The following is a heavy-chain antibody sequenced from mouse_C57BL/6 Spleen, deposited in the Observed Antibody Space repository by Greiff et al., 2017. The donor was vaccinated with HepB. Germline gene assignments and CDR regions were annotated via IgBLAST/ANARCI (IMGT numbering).Heavy chain of an antibody. D-gene: IGHD2-4*01. CDR2: ITYDGSN. J-gene: IGHJ4*01. CDR1: GYSITSGYY. Sequence: EVQLQQSGPGLVKPSQSLSLTCSVTGYSITSGYYWNWIRQFPGNKLEWMGYITYDGSNNYNPSLKNRISITRDTSKNQFFLKLNSVTTEDTATYYCARYDDGYAMDYWGQGTSVTVSS. V-gene: IGHV3-6*01. CDR3: ARYDDGYAMDY.